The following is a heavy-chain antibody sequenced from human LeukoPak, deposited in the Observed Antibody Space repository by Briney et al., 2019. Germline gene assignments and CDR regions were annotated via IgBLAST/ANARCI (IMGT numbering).Heavy chain of an antibody. CDR2: IYPNSGGT. J-gene: IGHJ5*02. CDR1: GYTSTGYY. D-gene: IGHD2-21*02. CDR3: ARPAAYCGGDCYSNGLNWFDP. Sequence: ASVKVSCKASGYTSTGYYMHWVRQAPGQGLEWMGWIYPNSGGTNYAQKFQGRVTMTRDTSISTAYMELSRLRSDDTAVYYCARPAAYCGGDCYSNGLNWFDPWGQGTLVTVSS. V-gene: IGHV1-2*02.